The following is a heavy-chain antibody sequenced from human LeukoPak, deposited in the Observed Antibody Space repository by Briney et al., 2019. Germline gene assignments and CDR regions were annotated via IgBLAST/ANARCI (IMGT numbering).Heavy chain of an antibody. D-gene: IGHD6-19*01. CDR3: ARDLSSGYIDY. CDR1: GGSVSSYP. V-gene: IGHV4-59*02. Sequence: SETLSLTCSVSGGSVSSYPWSWIRQPPGKGLEWIGYIFYSGSTNYNPSLKRRVTQSVDTSKNQFSLKLSSVTAADTAVYYCARDLSSGYIDYWGQGTLVTVSS. CDR2: IFYSGST. J-gene: IGHJ4*02.